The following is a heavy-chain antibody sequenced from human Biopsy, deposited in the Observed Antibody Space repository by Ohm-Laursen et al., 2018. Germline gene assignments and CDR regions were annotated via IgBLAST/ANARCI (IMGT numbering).Heavy chain of an antibody. CDR1: GGSITADF. CDR3: VRLNRRGNIIFFDY. V-gene: IGHV4-59*08. D-gene: IGHD3/OR15-3a*01. CDR2: RFHSGSP. J-gene: IGHJ4*02. Sequence: TLSLTCTVSGGSITADFWTWIRQTPGERLEWIGYRFHSGSPMYNPSLKSRVTISVDTSKSQLSLTLPSVTAADTAVYYCVRLNRRGNIIFFDYWGRGTLVTVSS.